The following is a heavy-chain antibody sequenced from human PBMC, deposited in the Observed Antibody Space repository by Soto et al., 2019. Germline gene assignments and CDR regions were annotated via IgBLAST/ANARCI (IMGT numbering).Heavy chain of an antibody. CDR1: GFTFSSYA. V-gene: IGHV3-23*01. Sequence: PGGSLRLSCAASGFTFSSYAMSWVRQAPGKGLEWVSAISGSGGSTYYADSVKGRFTISRDNSKNTLYLQINSLRAEDTAVYYCAKSPRYGDYVGYWGQGTLVTVSS. CDR3: AKSPRYGDYVGY. D-gene: IGHD4-17*01. J-gene: IGHJ4*02. CDR2: ISGSGGST.